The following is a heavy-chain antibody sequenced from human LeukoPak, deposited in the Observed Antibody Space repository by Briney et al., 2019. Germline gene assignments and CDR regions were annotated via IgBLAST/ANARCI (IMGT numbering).Heavy chain of an antibody. Sequence: SETLSLTCTVSGGSISSYYWSWIRQPPGEGLERVGYIYYSGSTNYNPSLESRVSISVDTSKNQFSLRLSSVTAADTAVYYCARTTVTAWRYYFNYWGQGTLVSVSS. J-gene: IGHJ4*02. CDR3: ARTTVTAWRYYFNY. V-gene: IGHV4-59*01. D-gene: IGHD4-17*01. CDR1: GGSISSYY. CDR2: IYYSGST.